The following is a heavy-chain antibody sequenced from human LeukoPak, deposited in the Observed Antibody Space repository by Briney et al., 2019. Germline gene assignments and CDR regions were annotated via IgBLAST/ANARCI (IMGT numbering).Heavy chain of an antibody. CDR3: ATGTMATIRRYFDY. V-gene: IGHV1-69*04. D-gene: IGHD5-24*01. CDR2: IIPILGIA. J-gene: IGHJ4*02. CDR1: GGTFSSYA. Sequence: GASVKVSCKASGGTFSSYAISWVRQAPGQGLEWMGRIIPILGIANYAQKFQGRVTITADKSTSTAYMEPSSLRSEDTAVYYCATGTMATIRRYFDYWGQGTLVTVSS.